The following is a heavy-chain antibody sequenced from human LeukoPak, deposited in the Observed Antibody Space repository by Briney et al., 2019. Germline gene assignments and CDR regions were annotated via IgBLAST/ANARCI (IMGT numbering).Heavy chain of an antibody. CDR2: IYSGGST. J-gene: IGHJ3*02. CDR3: ARADQLLGNAFDI. Sequence: GGSLRLSCAASGFTVSSNYMSWVRQAPGKGQEWVSVIYSGGSTYYADSVKGRFTISRDNSKNTLYLQMNSLRAEDTAVYYCARADQLLGNAFDIWGQGTMVTVSS. V-gene: IGHV3-66*02. D-gene: IGHD2-2*01. CDR1: GFTVSSNY.